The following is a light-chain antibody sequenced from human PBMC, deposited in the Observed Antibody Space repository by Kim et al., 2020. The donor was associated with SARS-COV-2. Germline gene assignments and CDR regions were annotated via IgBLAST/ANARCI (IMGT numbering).Light chain of an antibody. J-gene: IGLJ2*01. V-gene: IGLV3-19*01. Sequence: ALRQTVMITCKGDGLRSCYASWYQQKPGQAPVLVIYGKNNRPSGIPDRFSGSSSGNTASLTITGAQAEDEADYYCNSRDSSGNLVVFGGGTQLTVL. CDR3: NSRDSSGNLVV. CDR1: GLRSCY. CDR2: GKN.